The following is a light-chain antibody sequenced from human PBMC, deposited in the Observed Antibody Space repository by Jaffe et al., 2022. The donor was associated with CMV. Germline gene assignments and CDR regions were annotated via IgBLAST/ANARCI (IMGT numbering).Light chain of an antibody. CDR3: QQYGSSPRT. CDR2: GAS. CDR1: QSFSSSS. J-gene: IGKJ2*01. V-gene: IGKV3-20*01. Sequence: DIVLTQSPGTLSLSPGERATLSCRTSQSFSSSSLAWYQQKPGQAPRLLIYGASSRATDIPDRFSGSGSGTDFTLTISRLEPEDFAVYYCQQYGSSPRTFGQGTKVEIK.